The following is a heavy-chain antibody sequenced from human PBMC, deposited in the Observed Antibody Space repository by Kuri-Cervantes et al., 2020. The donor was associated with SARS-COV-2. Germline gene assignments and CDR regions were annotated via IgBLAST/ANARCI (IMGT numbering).Heavy chain of an antibody. D-gene: IGHD2-2*01. J-gene: IGHJ6*02. Sequence: GESLKISCAASGFTFSSYEMNWVRQAPGKGLEWVSYISSSGSTIYYADSVKGRFTISRDNAKNSLYLQMNSLRAEDTAVYYCARDSVVVVPAAMTLYYYYGMDVWGQGTTVTVSS. CDR1: GFTFSSYE. V-gene: IGHV3-48*03. CDR2: ISSSGSTI. CDR3: ARDSVVVVPAAMTLYYYYGMDV.